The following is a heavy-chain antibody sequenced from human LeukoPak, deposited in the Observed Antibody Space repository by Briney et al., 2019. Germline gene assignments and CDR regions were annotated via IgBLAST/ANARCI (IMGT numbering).Heavy chain of an antibody. Sequence: ASVKVSCTASGYTFTGYYMHWVRQAPGQGLEWMGWINPNSGGTNYAQKFQGRVTMTRDTSISTAYMELSRLRSDDTAVYYCARVPLRVVVAAKYGMDVWGQGTTVTVSS. CDR2: INPNSGGT. D-gene: IGHD2-15*01. J-gene: IGHJ6*02. CDR3: ARVPLRVVVAAKYGMDV. CDR1: GYTFTGYY. V-gene: IGHV1-2*02.